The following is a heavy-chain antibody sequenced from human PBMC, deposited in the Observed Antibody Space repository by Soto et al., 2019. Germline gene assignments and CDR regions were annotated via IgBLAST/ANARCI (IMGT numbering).Heavy chain of an antibody. J-gene: IGHJ4*02. CDR3: ARAIGAAGSY. Sequence: GGSLRLSCAASGFSLSSYWMSWVRQAPGKGLEWVANIKQDGSEKYYVDSVKGRFTISRDNAKNSVYLQMNSLGAEDTALYYCARAIGAAGSYWGQGTLVTVSS. CDR1: GFSLSSYW. CDR2: IKQDGSEK. V-gene: IGHV3-7*01. D-gene: IGHD6-13*01.